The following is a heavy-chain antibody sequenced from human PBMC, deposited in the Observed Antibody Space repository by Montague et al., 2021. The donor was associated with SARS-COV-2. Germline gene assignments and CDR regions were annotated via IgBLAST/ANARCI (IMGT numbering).Heavy chain of an antibody. CDR3: ARDGYSSGWNGLHWFDP. J-gene: IGHJ5*02. V-gene: IGHV4-61*02. CDR1: IGSISSGSCN. D-gene: IGHD6-25*01. CDR2: IYTSGST. Sequence: TLSLTCTVSIGSISSGSCNWSWIRQPAGKGLEWIGRIYTSGSTNYXPSLKSRVTISVDTSKNQFSLKLSSVTAADTAVYYCARDGYSSGWNGLHWFDPWGQGTLVTVSS.